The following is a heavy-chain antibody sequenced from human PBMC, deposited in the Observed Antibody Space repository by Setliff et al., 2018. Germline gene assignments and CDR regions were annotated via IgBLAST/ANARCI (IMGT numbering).Heavy chain of an antibody. CDR1: GFTFDDYA. D-gene: IGHD2-15*01. Sequence: GGSLRLSCSTSGFTFDDYAMHWVRQAPGKGLEWVSLISWDGTRTNYVDSLRGRVTISRDNSKSSLFLQMNSLRVEDTALYYCVKDTGNGGNTGLDYWGQGTLVTVSS. V-gene: IGHV3-43D*04. CDR3: VKDTGNGGNTGLDY. CDR2: ISWDGTRT. J-gene: IGHJ4*02.